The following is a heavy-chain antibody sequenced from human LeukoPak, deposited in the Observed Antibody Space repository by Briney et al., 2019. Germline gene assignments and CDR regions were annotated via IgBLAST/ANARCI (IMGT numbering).Heavy chain of an antibody. CDR3: AKAIVVVPAAQYFQH. Sequence: GGSLRLSCAASGFTFNTYAMTWVRQAPGKGLEWVSTVSGRGDSTYYADSVKGRFAISRDNSKNTLYLQMNSLRAEDTAVYYCAKAIVVVPAAQYFQHWGQGTLVTVSS. J-gene: IGHJ1*01. V-gene: IGHV3-23*01. D-gene: IGHD2-2*01. CDR1: GFTFNTYA. CDR2: VSGRGDST.